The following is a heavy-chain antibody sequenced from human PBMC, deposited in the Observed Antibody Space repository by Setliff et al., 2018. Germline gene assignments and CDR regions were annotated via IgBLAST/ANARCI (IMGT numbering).Heavy chain of an antibody. J-gene: IGHJ4*02. V-gene: IGHV4-59*02. D-gene: IGHD3-10*01. CDR2: IFYSGDT. CDR1: GGSVRSHY. Sequence: SETLSLTCTVSGGSVRSHYWSWIRHSPGKGLEWIGFIFYSGDTKSNPSLKSRVTMSVDTSKNQFSLKLSAVTAADTAVYYCARDVGGEGYFDSWGQGTLVTVSS. CDR3: ARDVGGEGYFDS.